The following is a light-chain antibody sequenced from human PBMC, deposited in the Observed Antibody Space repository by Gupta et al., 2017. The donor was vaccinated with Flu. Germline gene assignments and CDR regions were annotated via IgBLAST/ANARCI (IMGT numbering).Light chain of an antibody. CDR2: WAS. CDR3: QQYYSTPLT. CDR1: QSVLYSSSNKNY. J-gene: IGKJ4*01. Sequence: DIVMTQSPDSLAVSLGERATINCKSSQSVLYSSSNKNYLAWYQQKPGQPPKLLIYWASTRESGVPYRFSGSGSGTDFTLSISTLQAEDLAVYYCQQYYSTPLTFGGGTKVEI. V-gene: IGKV4-1*01.